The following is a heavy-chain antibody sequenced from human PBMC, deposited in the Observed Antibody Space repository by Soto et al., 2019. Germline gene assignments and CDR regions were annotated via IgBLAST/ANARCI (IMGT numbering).Heavy chain of an antibody. D-gene: IGHD3-10*01. J-gene: IGHJ4*02. CDR2: INPSGGST. CDR1: GYTFTSYY. CDR3: ARGLRSYYYGSGSYLFDY. Sequence: ASVKVSCKASGYTFTSYYMHWVRQAPGQGLEWMGIINPSGGSTSYAQKFQGRVTMTRDTSTSTVYMELSSLRSEDTAVYYCARGLRSYYYGSGSYLFDYSGQGTLVTVSS. V-gene: IGHV1-46*01.